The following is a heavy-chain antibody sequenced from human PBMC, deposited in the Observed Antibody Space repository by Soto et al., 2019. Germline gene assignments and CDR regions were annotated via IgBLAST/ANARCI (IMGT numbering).Heavy chain of an antibody. CDR1: RCRFTSYS. J-gene: IGHJ6*02. CDR2: ISPGDSDT. Sequence: DFLEVSWKVSRCRFTSYSFGVGIQMPGKRLEWMRIISPGDSDTRYSPSFQGQVTISADKSISTAYLQWSSLKASDTAMYYCARQSGIAAAAAYYYYGMDVSGQGTTGTV. V-gene: IGHV5-51*01. CDR3: ARQSGIAAAAAYYYYGMDV. D-gene: IGHD6-13*01.